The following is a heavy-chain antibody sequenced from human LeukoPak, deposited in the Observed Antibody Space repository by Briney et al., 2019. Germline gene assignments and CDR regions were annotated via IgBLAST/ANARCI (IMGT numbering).Heavy chain of an antibody. J-gene: IGHJ3*02. V-gene: IGHV1-46*01. CDR1: GYTFTSYY. Sequence: GASVKLSCKASGYTFTSYYMHWVRQAPGQGLEWMGIINPSGGSTSYAQKFQVRVTMTSDMPTSTVYMELSSLRSEDTAVYYCARERIAVLRYFDWLPHHDAFDIWGQGTMVTVSS. CDR2: INPSGGST. CDR3: ARERIAVLRYFDWLPHHDAFDI. D-gene: IGHD3-9*01.